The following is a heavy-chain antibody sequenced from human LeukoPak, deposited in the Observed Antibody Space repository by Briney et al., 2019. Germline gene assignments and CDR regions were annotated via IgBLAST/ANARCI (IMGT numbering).Heavy chain of an antibody. Sequence: SETLSLTCTVSGGSISSYYWNWIRQPPGKGLEWIGYIYYSGSTNYNPSLKSRVTISVDTSTNQFSLKLSSVTAADTAVYYCARFRTVVNAFDIWGQGTMVTVSS. D-gene: IGHD4-23*01. CDR1: GGSISSYY. CDR2: IYYSGST. V-gene: IGHV4-59*01. J-gene: IGHJ3*02. CDR3: ARFRTVVNAFDI.